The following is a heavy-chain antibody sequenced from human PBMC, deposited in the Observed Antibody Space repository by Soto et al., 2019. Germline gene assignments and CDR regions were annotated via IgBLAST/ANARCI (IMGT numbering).Heavy chain of an antibody. CDR3: ARSYSSGWYYYFDY. V-gene: IGHV4-4*07. CDR1: GGSISSYY. D-gene: IGHD6-19*01. CDR2: IYTSGST. J-gene: IGHJ4*02. Sequence: ASETLSLTCTVSGGSISSYYWSWIRQPAGKGLEWIGRIYTSGSTNYNPSLKSRVTMSVDTSKNQFSLKLSSVTAADTAVYYCARSYSSGWYYYFDYWGQGTLVTVSS.